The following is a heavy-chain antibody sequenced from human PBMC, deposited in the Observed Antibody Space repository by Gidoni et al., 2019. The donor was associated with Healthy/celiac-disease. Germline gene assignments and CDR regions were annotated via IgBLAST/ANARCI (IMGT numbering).Heavy chain of an antibody. J-gene: IGHJ4*02. CDR2: ISSSSSYI. CDR1: GFPFSSYS. V-gene: IGHV3-21*01. CDR3: ARVAPMVYCSSTSCYRSY. Sequence: EVQLVESGGGLVKPGGSLRLSCAASGFPFSSYSMNWVRQAPGKGLEWVSSISSSSSYIYYADSVKGRFTISRDNAKNSLYLQMNSLRAEDTAVYYCARVAPMVYCSSTSCYRSYWGQGTLVTVSS. D-gene: IGHD2-2*02.